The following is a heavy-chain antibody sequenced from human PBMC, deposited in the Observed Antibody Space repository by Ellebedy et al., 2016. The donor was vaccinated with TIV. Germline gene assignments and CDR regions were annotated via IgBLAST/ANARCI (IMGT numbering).Heavy chain of an antibody. D-gene: IGHD3-10*01. CDR1: GLTLSTSS. V-gene: IGHV3-48*04. CDR3: AREGWGETVRGY. J-gene: IGHJ4*02. CDR2: ISASGATI. Sequence: PGGSLRLSCAASGLTLSTSSMNWVRQSPGKGLEWLSYISASGATIYYADAVKGRFTISSDNARDLLYLQMSSLRAEDTAIYYCAREGWGETVRGYWGQGTQVTVSS.